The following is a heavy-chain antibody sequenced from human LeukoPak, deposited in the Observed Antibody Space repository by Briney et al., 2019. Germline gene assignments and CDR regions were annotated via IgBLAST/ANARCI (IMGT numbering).Heavy chain of an antibody. CDR1: GGTFSSYA. J-gene: IGHJ4*02. CDR2: IIPIFGTA. V-gene: IGHV1-69*05. CDR3: AKGLYYYDSSAYRKGGGPYYFDY. Sequence: ASVKVSCKASGGTFSSYAISWVRQAPGQGLEWMGGIIPIFGTANYAQKFQGRVTITTDESTSTAYMELSSLRSEDTAVYYCAKGLYYYDSSAYRKGGGPYYFDYWGQGTLVTFSS. D-gene: IGHD3-22*01.